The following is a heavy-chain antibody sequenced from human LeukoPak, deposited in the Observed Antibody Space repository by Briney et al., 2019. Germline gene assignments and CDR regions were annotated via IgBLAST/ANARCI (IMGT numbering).Heavy chain of an antibody. CDR3: ARQRRVRGAKEVYYYYYYYMDV. Sequence: SETLSLTCTVSGVSIITSNSYWGWIRQPPGKGLEWIGSIYYTGNTYYNASLKSQVSISIDTSKNQFSLRLTSVTAADTAVYYCARQRRVRGAKEVYYYYYYYMDVWGKGTTVTISS. V-gene: IGHV4-39*01. D-gene: IGHD3-10*01. CDR2: IYYTGNT. J-gene: IGHJ6*03. CDR1: GVSIITSNSY.